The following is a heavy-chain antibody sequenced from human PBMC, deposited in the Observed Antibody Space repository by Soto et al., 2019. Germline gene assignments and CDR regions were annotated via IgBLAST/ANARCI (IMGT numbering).Heavy chain of an antibody. D-gene: IGHD3-16*01. J-gene: IGHJ6*02. CDR1: GGSISSYY. CDR2: IYYSGST. Sequence: PSETLSLTCTVSGGSISSYYWSWIRQPPGKGLEWIWYIYYSGSTNYNPSLKSRVTISVDTSKNQFSLKLSSVTAADTAVYYCGRADGGAGVSYYYGMDVWGQGTTVNVSS. CDR3: GRADGGAGVSYYYGMDV. V-gene: IGHV4-59*01.